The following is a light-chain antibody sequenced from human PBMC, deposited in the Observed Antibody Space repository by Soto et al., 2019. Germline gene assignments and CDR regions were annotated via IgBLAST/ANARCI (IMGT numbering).Light chain of an antibody. CDR3: SSYTDSKNYWV. Sequence: QSALTQPASVSGSPGQSITISCTGTSSDIGAYNYVSWYQQHPGKAPKVIIFEVSNRPSGVSNRFSGSKSGNTASLTISGLQPEDEADYHCSSYTDSKNYWVFGGGTKLTVL. CDR1: SSDIGAYNY. V-gene: IGLV2-14*01. CDR2: EVS. J-gene: IGLJ3*02.